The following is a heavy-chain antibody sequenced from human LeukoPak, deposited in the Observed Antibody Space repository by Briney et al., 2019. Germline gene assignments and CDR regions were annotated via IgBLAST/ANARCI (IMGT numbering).Heavy chain of an antibody. J-gene: IGHJ4*02. CDR3: ARGGLVGATDFDY. CDR1: GGSISSGDYY. Sequence: SQTLSLTCTVSGGSISSGDYYWSWIRQPPGKGLEWIGYIYYSGSTYYNPSLNSRVTISVDTSKNQFSLKLSSVTAADTAVYYCARGGLVGATDFDYWGQGTLVTVSS. D-gene: IGHD1-26*01. V-gene: IGHV4-30-4*08. CDR2: IYYSGST.